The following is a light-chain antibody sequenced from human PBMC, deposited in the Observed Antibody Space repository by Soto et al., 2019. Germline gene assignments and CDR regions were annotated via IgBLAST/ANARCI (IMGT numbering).Light chain of an antibody. J-gene: IGKJ4*01. CDR2: SAS. CDR1: QDISNY. V-gene: IGKV1-12*01. Sequence: DIQMTQSPSSVSASVGDRVTITCRASQDISNYLAWYQQKPGKAPNLLIYSASSLQSGVPSRFSGSGSGTDFTLTISSLQPEDVATSYCQRTNSVPLTFGGGTKVDIK. CDR3: QRTNSVPLT.